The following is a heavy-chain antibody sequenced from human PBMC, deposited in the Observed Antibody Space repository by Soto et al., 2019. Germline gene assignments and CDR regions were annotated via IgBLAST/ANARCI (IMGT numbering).Heavy chain of an antibody. V-gene: IGHV4-30-4*01. Sequence: SETLSLTCTVSGGSISSGDYYWSWIRQPPGKGLEWIGYIYYSGSTYYNPSLKSRVTISVDTSKNQFSLKLSSVTAADTAVYYCARGGYYDSSAYYYFNYWGQGTLVTVSS. D-gene: IGHD3-22*01. CDR3: ARGGYYDSSAYYYFNY. CDR1: GGSISSGDYY. J-gene: IGHJ4*02. CDR2: IYYSGST.